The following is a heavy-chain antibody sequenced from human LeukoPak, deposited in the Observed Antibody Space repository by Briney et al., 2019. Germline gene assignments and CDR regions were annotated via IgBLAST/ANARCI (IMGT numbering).Heavy chain of an antibody. J-gene: IGHJ3*01. V-gene: IGHV3-23*01. CDR3: ARRLYCTGASCYTGPDALDV. D-gene: IGHD2-2*02. CDR1: GFTFSSYA. Sequence: GGSLRLSCAASGFTFSSYAMSWVRQAPGKGLEWVSAITGSGGSTYYADSVKGRFTISRDNSKNTLYLQMNSLRAEDTAVYYCARRLYCTGASCYTGPDALDVGGQGTVVTVSS. CDR2: ITGSGGST.